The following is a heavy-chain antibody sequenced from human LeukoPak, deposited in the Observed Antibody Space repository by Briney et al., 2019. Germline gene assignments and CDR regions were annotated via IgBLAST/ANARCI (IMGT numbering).Heavy chain of an antibody. D-gene: IGHD4-17*01. CDR1: GFTFSSYA. CDR3: AKGSYDSGDHYFDY. CDR2: IGGGGGST. J-gene: IGHJ4*02. V-gene: IGHV3-23*01. Sequence: SGGSLRLSCAVSGFTFSSYAMSWVRQAPGKGLEWVSAIGGGGGSTYYADSVKGRFTISRDNSKNTLYLQMNSLRAEDTAVYYCAKGSYDSGDHYFDYWGQGTLVTVSS.